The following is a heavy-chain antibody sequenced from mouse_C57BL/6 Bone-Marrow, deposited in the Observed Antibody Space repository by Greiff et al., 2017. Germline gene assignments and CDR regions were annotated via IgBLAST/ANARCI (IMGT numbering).Heavy chain of an antibody. CDR1: GYTFTEYT. D-gene: IGHD1-1*01. V-gene: IGHV1-62-2*01. CDR2: FYPGSGSI. J-gene: IGHJ1*03. CDR3: ARHEEVLLREWYFDV. Sequence: VQLVESGAELVKHGASVKLSCKASGYTFTEYTIHWVKQRSGQGLEWIGWFYPGSGSIKYNEKFKDKATLTADKSSSTVYMELSRLTSEDSAVYFCARHEEVLLREWYFDVWGTGTTVTVSS.